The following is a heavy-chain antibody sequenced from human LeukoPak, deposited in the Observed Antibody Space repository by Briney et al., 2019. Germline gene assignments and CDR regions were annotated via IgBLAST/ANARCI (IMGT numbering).Heavy chain of an antibody. CDR2: INSDGSST. CDR1: GFTFSSYW. V-gene: IGHV3-74*01. J-gene: IGHJ3*02. CDR3: ATEKTYYDILTGYPRRDAFDI. Sequence: GGSLRLSCAASGFTFSSYWMHWVRQAPGKGLVWVSRINSDGSSTSYADSVKGRFTISRDNAKNTLYLQMNSLRAEDTAVYYCATEKTYYDILTGYPRRDAFDIWGQGTMVTVSS. D-gene: IGHD3-9*01.